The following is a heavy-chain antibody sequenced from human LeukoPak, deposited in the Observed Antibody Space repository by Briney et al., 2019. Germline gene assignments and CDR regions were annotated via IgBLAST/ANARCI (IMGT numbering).Heavy chain of an antibody. V-gene: IGHV1-69*04. D-gene: IGHD2-8*01. Sequence: GASVKVSCKASGGTFGSFAVSWVRQAPGRGLEWMGRIIPALRLTRFSQKFRDRVTITADNSSNTAYMEMSSLRSEDTAVYYCARENGPPSGGKFDSWGQGTRVTVSS. CDR2: IIPALRLT. CDR3: ARENGPPSGGKFDS. J-gene: IGHJ4*02. CDR1: GGTFGSFA.